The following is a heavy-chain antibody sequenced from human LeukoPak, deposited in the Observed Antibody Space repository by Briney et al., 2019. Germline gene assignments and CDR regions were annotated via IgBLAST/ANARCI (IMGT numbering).Heavy chain of an antibody. Sequence: GGSLRLSCAASGFTFSIYDLSWVRQAPGKGLECVSAISRGVGSTYYADSVKGRFTISRDNSKNTLYLQMNSLRAEDTAVYYCAKALSNRITMIVVSGWGQGTLVTVSS. V-gene: IGHV3-23*01. J-gene: IGHJ4*02. CDR1: GFTFSIYD. CDR2: ISRGVGST. CDR3: AKALSNRITMIVVSG. D-gene: IGHD3-22*01.